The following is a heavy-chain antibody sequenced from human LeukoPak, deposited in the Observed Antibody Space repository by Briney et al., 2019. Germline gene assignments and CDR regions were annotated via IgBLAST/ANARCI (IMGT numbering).Heavy chain of an antibody. D-gene: IGHD2-15*01. Sequence: ASVKVSCKASGYTFTTHEISWVRQAPGQGLEWLGWISAYNGKTNYAQNFQGRVTMTTDTSTSTAYMELRSLRSDDTAVYYCARGRSKNYSLTWGSNYWGQGTLVTVSS. J-gene: IGHJ4*02. CDR1: GYTFTTHE. CDR3: ARGRSKNYSLTWGSNY. CDR2: ISAYNGKT. V-gene: IGHV1-18*01.